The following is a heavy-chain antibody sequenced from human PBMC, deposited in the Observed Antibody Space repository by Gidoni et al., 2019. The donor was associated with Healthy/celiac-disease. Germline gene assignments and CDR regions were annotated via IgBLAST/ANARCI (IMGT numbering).Heavy chain of an antibody. CDR3: AREYYGSGSYPDY. J-gene: IGHJ4*02. D-gene: IGHD3-10*01. Sequence: SSSTISCVRQAPGQGLEWMGRIIPILVIANYAQKFQGRVTITADKSTSTAYMELSSLRSEDTAVYYCAREYYGSGSYPDYWGQGTLVTVSS. V-gene: IGHV1-69*04. CDR1: SSST. CDR2: IIPILVIA.